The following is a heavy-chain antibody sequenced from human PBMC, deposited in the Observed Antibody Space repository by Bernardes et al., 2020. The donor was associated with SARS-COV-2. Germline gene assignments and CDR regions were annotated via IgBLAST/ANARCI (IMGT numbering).Heavy chain of an antibody. J-gene: IGHJ6*02. D-gene: IGHD2-8*01. CDR3: ARDGFCTSGVCYGRDGMDV. CDR1: GFNFNEYS. CDR2: ISRDGVAT. Sequence: GGSLRLSCAASGFNFNEYSMHWVRQAPGKGLEWVSLISRDGVATYYADSVKGRFTISRDNSKYSLYLQMNSPRSDDTALYFCARDGFCTSGVCYGRDGMDVWGPGTTVTVSS. V-gene: IGHV3-43*01.